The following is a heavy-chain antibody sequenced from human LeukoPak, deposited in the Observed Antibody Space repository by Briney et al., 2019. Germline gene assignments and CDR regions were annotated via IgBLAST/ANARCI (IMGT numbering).Heavy chain of an antibody. D-gene: IGHD2-2*02. V-gene: IGHV1-69*04. J-gene: IGHJ4*02. CDR3: ARDQGVVIVPAAIVY. CDR1: GGTFSSYA. CDR2: IIPILGIA. Sequence: GASAKVSCKASGGTFSSYAISWVRQAPGQGLEWMGRIIPILGIANYAQKFQGRVTITADKTTSTAYMELRSLRSDDTAVYYCARDQGVVIVPAAIVYWGQGTLVTVSS.